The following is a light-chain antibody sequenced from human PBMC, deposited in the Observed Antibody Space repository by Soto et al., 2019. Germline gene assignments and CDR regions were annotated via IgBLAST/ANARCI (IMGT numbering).Light chain of an antibody. J-gene: IGKJ1*01. CDR2: DAS. CDR3: QQYNSYPWT. V-gene: IGKV1-5*01. CDR1: QTINNW. Sequence: DIQMTQSPSTLSASIGDRVTVTCRASQTINNWLAWYQQKPGKAPKLLIYDASTLEGEVPSRFGASGSGTDFTLTITSLQPDDSATYYCQQYNSYPWTFAQGTKVEI.